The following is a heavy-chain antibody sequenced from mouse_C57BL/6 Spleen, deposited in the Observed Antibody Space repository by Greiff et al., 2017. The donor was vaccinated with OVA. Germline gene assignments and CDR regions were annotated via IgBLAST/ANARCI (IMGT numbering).Heavy chain of an antibody. CDR1: GYTFTDYY. Sequence: EVQLQQSGPELVKPGASVKISCKASGYTFTDYYMNWVKQSHGKSLEWIGDINPNNGGTSYNQKFKGKATLTVDKSSSTAYMELRSLTSEDSAVYYCARLGNYCDYWGQGTTLTVSS. D-gene: IGHD1-1*01. CDR2: INPNNGGT. J-gene: IGHJ2*01. CDR3: ARLGNYCDY. V-gene: IGHV1-26*01.